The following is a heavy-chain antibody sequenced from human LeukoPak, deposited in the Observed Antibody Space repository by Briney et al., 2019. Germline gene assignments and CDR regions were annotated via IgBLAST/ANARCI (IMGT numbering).Heavy chain of an antibody. CDR1: GFTFSSCA. Sequence: GGSLRLSCAASGFTFSSCAMSWVRQAPGKGLEWVSTIIDSGNSLYYADSVEGRFTISRDNSKNTLYLQMNSLRAEDTAVYYCARHRNYDILTGYYQYYFDYWGQGTLVTVSS. CDR2: IIDSGNSL. J-gene: IGHJ4*02. CDR3: ARHRNYDILTGYYQYYFDY. V-gene: IGHV3-23*05. D-gene: IGHD3-9*01.